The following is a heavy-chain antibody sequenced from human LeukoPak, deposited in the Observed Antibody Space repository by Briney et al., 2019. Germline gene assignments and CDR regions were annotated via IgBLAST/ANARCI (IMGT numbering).Heavy chain of an antibody. CDR1: GYTFTSYG. D-gene: IGHD4-23*01. J-gene: IGHJ4*02. CDR3: ARDPGVSGGPYYFDY. CDR2: ISGYTGKT. V-gene: IGHV1-18*01. Sequence: ASVNVSCKASGYTFTSYGISWVRQAPGQGLEWMGWISGYTGKTNSAQILQGRVTMTTDTSTSTAYMELRSLRSDDTAVYYGARDPGVSGGPYYFDYWGQGTLVTVSS.